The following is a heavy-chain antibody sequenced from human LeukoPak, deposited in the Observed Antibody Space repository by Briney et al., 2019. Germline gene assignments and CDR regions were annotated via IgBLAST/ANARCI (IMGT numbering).Heavy chain of an antibody. CDR1: GFTFSDYY. Sequence: GGSLRLSCAASGFTFSDYYMNWIRQAPGKGLEWISYISGVASDIYYADSVKGRFTISRDNAKTSVYLQMNSLRAEDTAVYYCARGGAQGMDVWGQGTTVTVSS. D-gene: IGHD1-26*01. J-gene: IGHJ6*02. CDR2: ISGVASDI. V-gene: IGHV3-11*01. CDR3: ARGGAQGMDV.